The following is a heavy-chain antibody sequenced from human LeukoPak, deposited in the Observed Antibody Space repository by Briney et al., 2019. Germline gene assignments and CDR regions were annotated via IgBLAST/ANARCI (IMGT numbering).Heavy chain of an antibody. D-gene: IGHD2-15*01. CDR2: ISAYNGNT. Sequence: ASVKVSCKASGYTFTSYSITWVRQAPGQGLEWMGWISAYNGNTNYAQKLQGRVTMTTDTSTSTAYMELRSLRSDDTAVYYCARDPRDSGGSCYDYWGQGTLVTVSS. V-gene: IGHV1-18*01. CDR3: ARDPRDSGGSCYDY. J-gene: IGHJ4*02. CDR1: GYTFTSYS.